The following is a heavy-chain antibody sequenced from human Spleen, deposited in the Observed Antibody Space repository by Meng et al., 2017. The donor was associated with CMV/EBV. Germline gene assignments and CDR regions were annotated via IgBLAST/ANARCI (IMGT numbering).Heavy chain of an antibody. CDR3: ARDLTIFEMGSPSYYYGMDV. D-gene: IGHD3-3*01. CDR2: IYYSGST. CDR1: GGSISSSNYY. Sequence: SETLSLTCTFSGGSISSSNYYWGWIRQPPGKGLEWIGSIYYSGSTYHNPSLKSRVTISVDTSKNQFSLRLSSVTAADTAVYYCARDLTIFEMGSPSYYYGMDVWGQGTTVTVSS. J-gene: IGHJ6*02. V-gene: IGHV4-39*07.